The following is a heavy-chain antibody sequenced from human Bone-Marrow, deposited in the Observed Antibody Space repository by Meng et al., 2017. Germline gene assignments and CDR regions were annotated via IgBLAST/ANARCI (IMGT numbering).Heavy chain of an antibody. V-gene: IGHV4-34*01. Sequence: QVQLQPWVAGLLQPSETLSLTSVVSGGSFSDYYWRWIRQPPGKGLEWIGEINHSGSTNYNPSLESRATISVDTSQNNLSLKLSSVTAADSAVYYCARGPTTMAHDFDYWGQGTLVTVSS. CDR3: ARGPTTMAHDFDY. D-gene: IGHD4-11*01. CDR2: INHSGST. J-gene: IGHJ4*02. CDR1: GGSFSDYY.